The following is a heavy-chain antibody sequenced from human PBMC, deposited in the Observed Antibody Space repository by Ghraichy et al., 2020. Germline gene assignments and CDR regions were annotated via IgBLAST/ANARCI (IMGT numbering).Heavy chain of an antibody. D-gene: IGHD5-18*01. CDR1: GGSISSSSYY. J-gene: IGHJ4*02. Sequence: SETLSLTCTVSGGSISSSSYYWGWIRQPPGKGLEWIGSIYYSGSTYYNPSLKSRVTISVDTSKNQFSLKLSSVTAADTAVYYCARHSTNVDTAMVGDDYWGQGTLVTVSS. V-gene: IGHV4-39*01. CDR3: ARHSTNVDTAMVGDDY. CDR2: IYYSGST.